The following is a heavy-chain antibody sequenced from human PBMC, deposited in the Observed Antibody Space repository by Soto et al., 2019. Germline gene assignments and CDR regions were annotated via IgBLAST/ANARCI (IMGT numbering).Heavy chain of an antibody. CDR1: GGSISSGDYY. J-gene: IGHJ4*02. CDR2: IYYSGST. V-gene: IGHV4-30-4*01. Sequence: SETLSLTCTVSGGSISSGDYYWSWIRQPPGKGLEWIGYIYYSGSTYYNPSLKCRVTISVDTSKNQFSLKLSSVTAADTAVYYCARARIAAAGNFDYWGQGTLVTVSS. CDR3: ARARIAAAGNFDY. D-gene: IGHD6-13*01.